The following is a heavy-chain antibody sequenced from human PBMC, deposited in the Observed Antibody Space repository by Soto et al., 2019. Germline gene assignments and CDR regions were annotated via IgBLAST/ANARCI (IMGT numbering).Heavy chain of an antibody. D-gene: IGHD3-22*01. CDR2: IIPIFGTA. CDR1: EDTFRNYA. V-gene: IGHV1-69*06. Sequence: QVELVQSGAEVKKPGSSVKVSCQASEDTFRNYAISWVRQAPGQGLEGMGGIIPIFGTANYAQKFQGRVKITADTSENTVYLELSSLRSEDTAVYYCASTKYDSSAYYYWYLGLWGRGTLVTVSP. CDR3: ASTKYDSSAYYYWYLGL. J-gene: IGHJ2*01.